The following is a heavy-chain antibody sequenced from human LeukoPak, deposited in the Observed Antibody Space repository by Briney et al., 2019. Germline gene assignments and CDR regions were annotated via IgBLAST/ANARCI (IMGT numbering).Heavy chain of an antibody. V-gene: IGHV4-61*02. J-gene: IGHJ6*04. D-gene: IGHD2-2*01. CDR3: ATSPHCSSTSCYRV. CDR2: VCTSGST. CDR1: GGSLSSGTYY. Sequence: SETLSLTCTVSGGSLSSGTYYWSWIRQPAGKGLEWIGRVCTSGSTDYNPSLKSRVTMSVDTSKNQVSLKLSSVTAADTAVYYCATSPHCSSTSCYRVWGKGTTVTVSS.